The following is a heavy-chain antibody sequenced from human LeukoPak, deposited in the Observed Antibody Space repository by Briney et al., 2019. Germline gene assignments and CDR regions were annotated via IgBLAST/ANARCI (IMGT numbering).Heavy chain of an antibody. V-gene: IGHV4-34*01. D-gene: IGHD6-6*01. J-gene: IGHJ4*02. Sequence: SETLSLTCAVYGGSFSGYYWSWIRQPPGKGLEWIGEINHSGSTNYSPSLKSRVTISVDTSKNQFSLKLSSVTAADTAVYYCARVHRIAARSRYYFDYWGQGTLVTDSS. CDR2: INHSGST. CDR1: GGSFSGYY. CDR3: ARVHRIAARSRYYFDY.